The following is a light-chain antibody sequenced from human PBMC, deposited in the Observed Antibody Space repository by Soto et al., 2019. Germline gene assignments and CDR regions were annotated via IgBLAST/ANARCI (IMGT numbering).Light chain of an antibody. CDR2: GAS. J-gene: IGKJ1*01. Sequence: EIVMTQSPATLSVSPGERATLSCRASQSVSSNLAWYQQKPGQAPGLLIYGASTRATCIPARFSGSGSGTEFTLTISSLQSEDFAVYYCQQYNNWPFPSWTFGQGTKVEIK. CDR3: QQYNNWPFPSWT. CDR1: QSVSSN. V-gene: IGKV3-15*01.